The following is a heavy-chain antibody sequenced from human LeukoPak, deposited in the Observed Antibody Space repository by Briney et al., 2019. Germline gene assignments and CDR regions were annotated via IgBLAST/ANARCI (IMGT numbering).Heavy chain of an antibody. Sequence: PSETLSLTCTVSGGSVSGYYWTWIRQPPGKGLEWIGQITGSGDTNYNPSLKSRVTISADTSKNQFSLTLTSVTAADTAVYFCARPSGGYYYSFQYWGQGALVSVSS. CDR2: ITGSGDT. CDR3: ARPSGGYYYSFQY. J-gene: IGHJ4*02. D-gene: IGHD3-22*01. CDR1: GGSVSGYY. V-gene: IGHV4-34*01.